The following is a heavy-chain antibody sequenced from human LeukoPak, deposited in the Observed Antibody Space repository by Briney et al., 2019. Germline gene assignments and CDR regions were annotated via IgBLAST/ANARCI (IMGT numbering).Heavy chain of an antibody. V-gene: IGHV4-59*01. J-gene: IGHJ3*02. CDR1: SGSISSYY. Sequence: PSETLSLTCTVSSGSISSYYWSWIRQSPGKRLEWIGYIYYSGSTNYNPSLKSRVTISIDTSNNRFSLKLTSVTAADTAVYYCARGGAVTTSGSFDMWGQGTMVTVSS. CDR3: ARGGAVTTSGSFDM. CDR2: IYYSGST. D-gene: IGHD4-17*01.